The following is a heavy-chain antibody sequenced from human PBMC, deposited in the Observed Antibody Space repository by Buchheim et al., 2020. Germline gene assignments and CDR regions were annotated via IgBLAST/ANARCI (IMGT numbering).Heavy chain of an antibody. Sequence: QVQLVESGGGVVQPGRSLRLSCAASGISFSRYSMHWVRQAPGKGLEWVAVISDDATRTNYEDSVRGRFTISRDNSGNKVYLQMGSLRLDDTAVFYCASDLSGGGLDYWGQGTL. V-gene: IGHV3-30*04. D-gene: IGHD2-15*01. CDR1: GISFSRYS. CDR3: ASDLSGGGLDY. J-gene: IGHJ4*02. CDR2: ISDDATRT.